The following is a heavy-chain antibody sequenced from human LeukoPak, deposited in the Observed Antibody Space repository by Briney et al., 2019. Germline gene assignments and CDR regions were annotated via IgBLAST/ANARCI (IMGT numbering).Heavy chain of an antibody. Sequence: SETLSLTCTVSGGSISSSSYYWGWIRQPPGKGLEWIGSIYYSGSTYYNPSLKSRVTISVDTSKNQFSLKLSSVTAADTAVYYCARHCGVDCYHSWFDPWGQGTLVTVSS. V-gene: IGHV4-39*01. CDR3: ARHCGVDCYHSWFDP. D-gene: IGHD2-21*02. CDR2: IYYSGST. J-gene: IGHJ5*02. CDR1: GGSISSSSYY.